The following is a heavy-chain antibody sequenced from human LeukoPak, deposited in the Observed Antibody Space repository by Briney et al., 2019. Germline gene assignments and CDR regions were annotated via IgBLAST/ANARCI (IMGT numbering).Heavy chain of an antibody. CDR3: ARGTVGAPGIDY. J-gene: IGHJ4*02. Sequence: GGSLRLSCEASGLTFYGYWMHWFRQLPGKGLVWVSEINGAGNKKNYADSVRGRFTVSRDNAKDTVYLQMDSLRVEDTAVYYRARGTVGAPGIDYWGQGTLVSVSS. V-gene: IGHV3-74*01. D-gene: IGHD6-13*01. CDR1: GLTFYGYW. CDR2: INGAGNKK.